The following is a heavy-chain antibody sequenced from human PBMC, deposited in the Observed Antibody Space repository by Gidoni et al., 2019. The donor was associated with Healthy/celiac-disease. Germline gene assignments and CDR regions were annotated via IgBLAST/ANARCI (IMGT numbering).Heavy chain of an antibody. Sequence: HVQLQQCGAGLLTPSETLSLTCAVYGGSFSGYYWSWIRQPPGKGLEWIGEINHSGSTNYNPSLKSRVTISVDTSKNQFSLKLSSVTAADTAVYYCARASWYYDSSGYPYWGQGTLVTVSS. CDR3: ARASWYYDSSGYPY. V-gene: IGHV4-34*01. CDR2: INHSGST. CDR1: GGSFSGYY. D-gene: IGHD3-22*01. J-gene: IGHJ4*02.